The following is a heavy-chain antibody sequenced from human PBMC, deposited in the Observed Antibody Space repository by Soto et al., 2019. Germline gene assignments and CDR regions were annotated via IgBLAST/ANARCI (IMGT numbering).Heavy chain of an antibody. CDR2: IDPSDSYT. Sequence: PGESLKISCKGSGYSFTSYWISWVRQMPGKGLEWMGRIDPSDSYTNYSPSFQGHVTISADKSISTAYLQWSSLKASDTAMYYCASTLGYCSGGSCSGAQSYYYGMDVWGQGTTVTVSS. J-gene: IGHJ6*02. CDR1: GYSFTSYW. V-gene: IGHV5-10-1*01. CDR3: ASTLGYCSGGSCSGAQSYYYGMDV. D-gene: IGHD2-15*01.